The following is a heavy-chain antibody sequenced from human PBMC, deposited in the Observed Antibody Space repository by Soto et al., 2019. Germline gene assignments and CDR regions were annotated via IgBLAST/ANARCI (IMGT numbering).Heavy chain of an antibody. Sequence: QLHLVESGGGVVQPGRSLRLSCAASGFIFSQYGMHWVRQTPDKGLEWVARIGRDGSRQLYDESAMGRATISRDNSKNILYLQIDSLIVEDTALYLCARDDDKPDNALDMWGQGTMVTVS. J-gene: IGHJ3*02. CDR2: IGRDGSRQ. D-gene: IGHD3-22*01. V-gene: IGHV3-33*01. CDR1: GFIFSQYG. CDR3: ARDDDKPDNALDM.